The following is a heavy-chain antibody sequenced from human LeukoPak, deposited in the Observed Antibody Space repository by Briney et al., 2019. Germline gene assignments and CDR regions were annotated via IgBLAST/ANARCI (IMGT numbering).Heavy chain of an antibody. CDR2: INHSGST. D-gene: IGHD6-19*01. V-gene: IGHV4-34*01. J-gene: IGHJ4*02. CDR1: GGSFSVLY. CDR3: ASCRHSSGWYIDY. Sequence: KPSQTLSLTCAVYGGSFSVLYCGWTRQPPGKGLGWIGEINHSGSTNYNPSLKSRVTISVDPSKNQFSLKLSSVTAADTAVYYCASCRHSSGWYIDYWGQGTLVTVSS.